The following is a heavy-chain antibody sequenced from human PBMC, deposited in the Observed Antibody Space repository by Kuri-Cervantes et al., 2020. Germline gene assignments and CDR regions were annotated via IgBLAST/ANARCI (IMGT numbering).Heavy chain of an antibody. J-gene: IGHJ5*02. V-gene: IGHV1-46*01. CDR1: GYTFTSYY. Sequence: ASVKVSCKASGYTFTSYYMHWVRQAPGQGLEWMGIINPSGGSTRYAQKFQGRVTMTRDTSTSTVYMELSSLRSEDTAVYYCARGKSIAARRAYSHWFDPWGQGTLVTVSS. D-gene: IGHD6-6*01. CDR2: INPSGGST. CDR3: ARGKSIAARRAYSHWFDP.